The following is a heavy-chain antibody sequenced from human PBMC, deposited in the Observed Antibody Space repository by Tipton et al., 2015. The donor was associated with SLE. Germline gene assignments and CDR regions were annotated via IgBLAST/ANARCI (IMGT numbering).Heavy chain of an antibody. D-gene: IGHD2-15*01. Sequence: TLSLTCTVSGGSISSGGYYWSWIRQPPGKGLEWIGEIDHSGSTNYNPSLKSRVTISVDTSKNQFSLKLSSVTAADTAVYYCARGVVVAAGWFDPWGQGTLVTVSS. J-gene: IGHJ5*02. V-gene: IGHV4-39*07. CDR2: IDHSGST. CDR1: GGSISSGGYY. CDR3: ARGVVVAAGWFDP.